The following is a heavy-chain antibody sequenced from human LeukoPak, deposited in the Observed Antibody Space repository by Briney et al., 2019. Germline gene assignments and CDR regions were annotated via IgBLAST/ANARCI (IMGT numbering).Heavy chain of an antibody. CDR2: INPNSGGT. V-gene: IGHV1-2*06. CDR3: AIIAVAGSLDY. J-gene: IGHJ4*02. D-gene: IGHD6-19*01. CDR1: GYTFTGYY. Sequence: GASVKVSCKASGYTFTGYYMHWVRQAPGQGLEWIGRINPNSGGTNYAQKFQGRVTMTRDTSISTAYMELSRLRSDDTAVYYCAIIAVAGSLDYWGQGTLVTVSS.